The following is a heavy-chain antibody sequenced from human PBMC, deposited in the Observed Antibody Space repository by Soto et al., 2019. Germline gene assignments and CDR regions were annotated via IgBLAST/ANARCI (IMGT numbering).Heavy chain of an antibody. CDR2: IKTDGSEK. CDR3: ATSMGRGGNDY. CDR1: GFTFSDNW. Sequence: EVQLVESGGGLVQPGGSLRLSCAASGFTFSDNWMSWVRQAPGKGLECVANIKTDGSEKYYVDPVKGRFTISRDNAKNSLYLQMNSLRAEDTPVYYCATSMGRGGNDYWGQGTLVAVSS. V-gene: IGHV3-7*05. J-gene: IGHJ4*02. D-gene: IGHD3-10*01.